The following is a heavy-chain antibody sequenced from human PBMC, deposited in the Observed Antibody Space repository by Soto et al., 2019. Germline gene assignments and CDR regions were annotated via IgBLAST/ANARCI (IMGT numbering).Heavy chain of an antibody. CDR3: ARKDSGYADYMDV. CDR1: GGSISRGGYY. D-gene: IGHD5-12*01. V-gene: IGHV4-31*03. J-gene: IGHJ6*03. CDR2: IYYSGGT. Sequence: QVQLQELGPGLVKPSQTLSLTCTVSGGSISRGGYYWSWIRQHPGKGLEWIGYIYYSGGTYYNPSLKSRVTISGDTSENQFSLRLSSVTAADTAVYYCARKDSGYADYMDVWGKGTTVTVSS.